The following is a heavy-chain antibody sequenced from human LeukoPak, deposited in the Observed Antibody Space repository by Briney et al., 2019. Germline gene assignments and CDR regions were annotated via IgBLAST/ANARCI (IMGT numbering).Heavy chain of an antibody. CDR2: IYYSGST. CDR1: GGSISSGGYY. D-gene: IGHD2-15*01. J-gene: IGHJ5*02. V-gene: IGHV4-61*08. CDR3: ARDWCSGGSCYSNWFDP. Sequence: SETLSLTCTVSGGSISSGGYYWSWIRQHPGKGLEWIGYIYYSGSTNYNPSLKSRVTISVDTSKNQFSLKLSSVTAADTAVYYCARDWCSGGSCYSNWFDPWGQGTLVTVSS.